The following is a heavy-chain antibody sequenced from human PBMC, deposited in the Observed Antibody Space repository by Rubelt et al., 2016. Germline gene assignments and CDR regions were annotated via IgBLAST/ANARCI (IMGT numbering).Heavy chain of an antibody. V-gene: IGHV4-39*07. Sequence: QLQLQESGPGLVEPSETLSLTCTVSGGSISSSSYYWGWIRQPPGKGLEWIGTIYYSGSTYYNPSLKSRVTISVDTSKNQFSLRLSSVTAADTAVYYCARHPLSSGCPDYWGQGTLVTVSS. CDR3: ARHPLSSGCPDY. CDR2: IYYSGST. CDR1: GGSISSSSYY. D-gene: IGHD6-19*01. J-gene: IGHJ4*02.